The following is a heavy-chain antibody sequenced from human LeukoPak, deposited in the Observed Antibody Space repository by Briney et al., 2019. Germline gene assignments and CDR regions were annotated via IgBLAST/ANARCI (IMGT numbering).Heavy chain of an antibody. Sequence: GASVTVSFTASGYAFANYAISWVRQAPGQGLEWMGWISAYNDNTYYAQKLQGRVTMTTDTSTSTAYMELRSLRSDDTAVYYCARGGVLDDSIGYWGQGTLVTVSS. D-gene: IGHD3-22*01. CDR3: ARGGVLDDSIGY. J-gene: IGHJ4*02. V-gene: IGHV1-18*01. CDR1: GYAFANYA. CDR2: ISAYNDNT.